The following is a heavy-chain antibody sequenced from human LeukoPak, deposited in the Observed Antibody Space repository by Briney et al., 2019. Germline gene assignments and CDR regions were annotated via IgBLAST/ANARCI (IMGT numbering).Heavy chain of an antibody. CDR1: GGTFSSYA. CDR3: VSPPSYDSSGRDAFDI. V-gene: IGHV1-69*05. Sequence: SVKVSCKASGGTFSSYASSWVRQAPGQGLEWMGGIIPIFGTANYARKFQARVTITTAQSTSTAYMALSSLRSGDTAVYYCVSPPSYDSSGRDAFDIWGQGTMVTVSS. CDR2: IIPIFGTA. D-gene: IGHD3-22*01. J-gene: IGHJ3*02.